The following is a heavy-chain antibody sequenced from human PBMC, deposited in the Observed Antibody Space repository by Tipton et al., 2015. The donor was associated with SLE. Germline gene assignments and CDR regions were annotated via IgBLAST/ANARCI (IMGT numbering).Heavy chain of an antibody. J-gene: IGHJ3*02. CDR2: IYHSGST. Sequence: TLSLTCTVSGGSISSGGYSWSWIRQPPGKGLEWIGYIYHSGSTYYNPSLKSRVTISVDTSKNQFSLKLSSVTAADTAVYYCARGALRYYDSSGYRDGNAFDIWGQGTMVTVSS. CDR3: ARGALRYYDSSGYRDGNAFDI. D-gene: IGHD3-22*01. CDR1: GGSISSGGYS. V-gene: IGHV4-30-2*05.